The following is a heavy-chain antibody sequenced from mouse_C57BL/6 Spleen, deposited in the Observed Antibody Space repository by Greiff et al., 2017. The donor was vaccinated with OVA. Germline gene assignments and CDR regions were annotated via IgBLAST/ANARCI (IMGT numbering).Heavy chain of an antibody. CDR3: ARRGPFAY. J-gene: IGHJ3*01. CDR2: IHPNSGST. D-gene: IGHD3-3*01. CDR1: GYTFTSYW. V-gene: IGHV1-64*01. Sequence: QVQLQQPGAELVKPGASVKLSCTASGYTFTSYWMHWVKQRPGQGLEWIGMIHPNSGSTNYTEKFKSKATLSVDKASSTAYMQLSSLTSEDSAVYYGARRGPFAYWGQGTLVTVSA.